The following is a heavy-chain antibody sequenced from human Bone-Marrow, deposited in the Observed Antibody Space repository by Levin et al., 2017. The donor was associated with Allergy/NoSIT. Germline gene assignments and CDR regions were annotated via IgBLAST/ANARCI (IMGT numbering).Heavy chain of an antibody. V-gene: IGHV3-30*04. D-gene: IGHD2/OR15-2a*01. CDR2: ISYDGSNK. CDR1: GFTFSSYA. Sequence: GGSLRLSCAASGFTFSSYAMHWVRQAPGKGLEWVAVISYDGSNKYYADSVKGRFTISRDNSKNTLYLQMNSLRAEDTAVYYCARARATTLDYYYYYGMDVWGQGTTVTVSS. J-gene: IGHJ6*02. CDR3: ARARATTLDYYYYYGMDV.